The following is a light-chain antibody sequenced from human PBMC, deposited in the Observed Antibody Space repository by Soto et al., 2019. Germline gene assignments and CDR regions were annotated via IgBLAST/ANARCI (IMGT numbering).Light chain of an antibody. CDR1: QSISSW. CDR2: DAS. J-gene: IGKJ1*01. Sequence: DIQVTQSPSSLSASVGDRVTITCRASQSISSWLAWYQQKPGKAPKLLIYDASSLESGVPSRFSGSGSGTEFTLTVSSLQPEDSATYYCQQADYFPWTFGQGGNVDIK. V-gene: IGKV1-5*01. CDR3: QQADYFPWT.